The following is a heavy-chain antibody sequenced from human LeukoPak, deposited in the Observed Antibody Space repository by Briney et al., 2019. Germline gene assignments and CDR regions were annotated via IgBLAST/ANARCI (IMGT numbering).Heavy chain of an antibody. V-gene: IGHV1-46*01. J-gene: IGHJ4*02. CDR1: GYTFTSYY. CDR3: ARDQLGSYGLGY. CDR2: INPSGGST. Sequence: GASVKVSCKASGYTFTSYYMHWVRQAPGQGLEWMGIINPSGGSTSYAQKFQGTVTMTRDTSTSTVYRELSSLRSEDTAVYYCARDQLGSYGLGYWGQGTLVTVSS. D-gene: IGHD5-18*01.